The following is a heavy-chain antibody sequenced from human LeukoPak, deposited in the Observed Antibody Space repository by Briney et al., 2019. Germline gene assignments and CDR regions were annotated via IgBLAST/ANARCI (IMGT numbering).Heavy chain of an antibody. J-gene: IGHJ6*02. CDR3: ARGVKVRGVNYYGMDV. CDR2: INSSSSTI. CDR1: GFTFSTYS. Sequence: GGSLRLSCAASGFTFSTYSMNWVRQAPGKGLEWVSYINSSSSTIFYADSVKGRFTISRDDAENSLYLQMNSLRAEDTAVYYCARGVKVRGVNYYGMDVWGQGTTVTVSS. V-gene: IGHV3-48*04. D-gene: IGHD3-10*01.